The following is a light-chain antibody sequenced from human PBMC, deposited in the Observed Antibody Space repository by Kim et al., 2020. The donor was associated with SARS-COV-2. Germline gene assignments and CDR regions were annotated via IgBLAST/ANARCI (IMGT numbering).Light chain of an antibody. J-gene: IGKJ5*01. CDR3: QHHGSSSLT. CDR2: GAS. V-gene: IGKV3-20*01. CDR1: QSISINY. Sequence: SPGERATRSCRASQSISINYLAWYQQKPGQAPRLLIYGASNRATGIPDRFSVSGSGTDFTLTISRLEPEDFALYYCQHHGSSSLTFGQGTRLEIK.